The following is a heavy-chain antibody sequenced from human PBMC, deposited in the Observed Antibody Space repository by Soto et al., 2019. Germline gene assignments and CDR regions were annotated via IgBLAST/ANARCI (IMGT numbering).Heavy chain of an antibody. CDR2: ISYDGSNK. V-gene: IGHV3-30*18. CDR3: AKDEPELFGELSAVLGDY. D-gene: IGHD3-10*02. Sequence: QVQLVESGGGVVQPGRSQRLSCAASGFTFSSYGMHWVRQAPGKGLEWVAVISYDGSNKYYADSVKGPFTISRDNSKNTLYLQMNCLRAVDTAVYYCAKDEPELFGELSAVLGDYWGQGTLVTVSS. CDR1: GFTFSSYG. J-gene: IGHJ4*02.